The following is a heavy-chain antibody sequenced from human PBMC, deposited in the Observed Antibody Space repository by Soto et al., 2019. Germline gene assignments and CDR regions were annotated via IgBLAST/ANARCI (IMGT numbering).Heavy chain of an antibody. D-gene: IGHD2-2*01. V-gene: IGHV1-69*02. CDR3: ARAFCSSTSCYRGYTGSAP. J-gene: IGHJ5*02. CDR1: GGTFSSYT. CDR2: IIPILGIA. Sequence: SVKVSCKASGGTFSSYTISWVRQAPGQGLEWMGRIIPILGIANYAQKFQGRVTITADKSTSTAYMELSSLRSEDTAVYYCARAFCSSTSCYRGYTGSAPWGQGTLVPVSS.